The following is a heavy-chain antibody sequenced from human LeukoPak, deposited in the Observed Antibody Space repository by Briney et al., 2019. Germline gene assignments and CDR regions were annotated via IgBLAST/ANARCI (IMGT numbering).Heavy chain of an antibody. J-gene: IGHJ3*02. CDR1: GFTFSSSA. CDR2: VSGSGGST. Sequence: GGSLSLACAASGFTFSSSAMSSVRQAPGKWLEWVSAVSGSGGSTYYADSVEGRFTISRDNSKNTLYLQMNSLRAEHTAVYYCAKVGHSYDLWSGLHDAFDIWGQGTMVTVSS. V-gene: IGHV3-23*01. D-gene: IGHD3-3*01. CDR3: AKVGHSYDLWSGLHDAFDI.